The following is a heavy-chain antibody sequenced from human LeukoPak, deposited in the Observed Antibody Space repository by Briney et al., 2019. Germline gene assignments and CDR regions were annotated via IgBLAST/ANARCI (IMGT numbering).Heavy chain of an antibody. D-gene: IGHD6-6*01. V-gene: IGHV3-23*01. Sequence: GSLRLSCAASGVTFSSFAMTWVRQTPGKGLEWVSGISASGGNTYYADSVKGRFTISRDNAKNSLYLQMNSLRAEDTALYYCAKDSSSWYYFDYWGQGTLVTVSS. CDR1: GVTFSSFA. J-gene: IGHJ4*02. CDR3: AKDSSSWYYFDY. CDR2: ISASGGNT.